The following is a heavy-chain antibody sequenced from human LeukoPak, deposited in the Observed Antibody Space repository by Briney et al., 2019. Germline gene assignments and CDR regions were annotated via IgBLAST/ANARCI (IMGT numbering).Heavy chain of an antibody. J-gene: IGHJ6*02. CDR2: IWYDGSNK. V-gene: IGHV3-33*01. CDR1: GFTFSSYG. Sequence: GGSLRLSCAASGFTFSSYGMHWVRQAPGKGLEWVAVIWYDGSNKYYADSVKGRFTISRDNSKNTLYLQMNSLRAEDTAVYYCARDGYDSSGYSIGYYYYYGMDVWGQGTTVTVSS. D-gene: IGHD3-22*01. CDR3: ARDGYDSSGYSIGYYYYYGMDV.